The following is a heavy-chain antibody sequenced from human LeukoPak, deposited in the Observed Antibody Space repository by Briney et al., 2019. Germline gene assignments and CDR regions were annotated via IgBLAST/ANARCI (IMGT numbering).Heavy chain of an antibody. CDR1: GYTFTGYY. V-gene: IGHV1-69*13. CDR3: ARGIQLWLVGYYFDY. J-gene: IGHJ4*02. CDR2: IIPIFGTP. D-gene: IGHD5-18*01. Sequence: ASVKVSCKASGYTFTGYYMHWVRQAPGQGLEWMGGIIPIFGTPNYAQDFQDRVTITADESTSTAYMELSSLRPEDTAVYYCARGIQLWLVGYYFDYWGQGTLVTVSS.